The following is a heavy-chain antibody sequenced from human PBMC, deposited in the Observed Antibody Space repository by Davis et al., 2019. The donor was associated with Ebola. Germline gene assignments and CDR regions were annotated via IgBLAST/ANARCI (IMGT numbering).Heavy chain of an antibody. D-gene: IGHD3/OR15-3a*01. CDR1: GFTFSSYW. V-gene: IGHV3-7*01. Sequence: GESLKISCAASGFTFSSYWMSWVRQAPGKGLEWVANIKQDGSEKYYVDSVKGRFTISRDNAKNSLYLQMNSLRAEDTAVYYCARESVFGPFDYWGQGTLVTVSS. CDR3: ARESVFGPFDY. CDR2: IKQDGSEK. J-gene: IGHJ4*02.